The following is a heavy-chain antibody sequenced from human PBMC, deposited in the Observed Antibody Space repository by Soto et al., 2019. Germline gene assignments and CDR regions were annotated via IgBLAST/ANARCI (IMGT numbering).Heavy chain of an antibody. J-gene: IGHJ4*02. D-gene: IGHD3-10*01. CDR3: ARDIGSYAYGEGY. CDR1: GGSINSYW. V-gene: IGHV4-4*07. Sequence: SETLSLTCSVSGGSINSYWWSWIRQPAGKGLEWIGRVYSSGTTDCNPSLNSRATLSVETSKNQFSLKLSSVTAADTAVYYCARDIGSYAYGEGYWGQGIQVTVSS. CDR2: VYSSGTT.